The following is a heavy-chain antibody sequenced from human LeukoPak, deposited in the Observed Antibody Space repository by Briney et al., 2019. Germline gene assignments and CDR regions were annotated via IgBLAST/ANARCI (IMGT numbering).Heavy chain of an antibody. D-gene: IGHD3-22*01. CDR1: GYSFTDYA. V-gene: IGHV1-3*01. CDR3: AGTYYYDSSGYYPAFDY. CDR2: INAANGST. Sequence: GVSVKVSCKASGYSFTDYAMHWVRQAPGQRLEWMGWINAANGSTKYSQKFQGRVTITRDTSASRAYMELSSLRSEDTAVYYCAGTYYYDSSGYYPAFDYWGQGTLVTVSS. J-gene: IGHJ4*02.